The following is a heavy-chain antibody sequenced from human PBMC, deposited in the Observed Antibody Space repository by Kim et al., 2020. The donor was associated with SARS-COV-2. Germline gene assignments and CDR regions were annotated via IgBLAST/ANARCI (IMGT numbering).Heavy chain of an antibody. V-gene: IGHV4-39*01. CDR3: ARHPPYYDFWSGYYTYFDY. Sequence: SETLSLTCTVSGGSISSSSYYWGWIRQPPGKGLEWIGSIYYSGSTYYNPSLKSRVTISVDTSKNQFSLKLSSVTAADTAVYYCARHPPYYDFWSGYYTYFDYWGQGTLVTVSS. J-gene: IGHJ4*02. CDR1: GGSISSSSYY. CDR2: IYYSGST. D-gene: IGHD3-3*01.